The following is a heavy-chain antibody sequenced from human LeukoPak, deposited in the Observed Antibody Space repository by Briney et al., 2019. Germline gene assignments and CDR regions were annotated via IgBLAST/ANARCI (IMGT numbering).Heavy chain of an antibody. V-gene: IGHV4-34*01. Sequence: SETLSLTCPVYGGSFSGYYWSWIRQPPWKGLEWIGEINHSGSTNYNPSLKSRVTISVDTSKNQFSLKLSSVTAADTAVYYCARVAQWLVRDAFDIWGQGTMVTVSS. J-gene: IGHJ3*02. CDR1: GGSFSGYY. CDR3: ARVAQWLVRDAFDI. D-gene: IGHD6-19*01. CDR2: INHSGST.